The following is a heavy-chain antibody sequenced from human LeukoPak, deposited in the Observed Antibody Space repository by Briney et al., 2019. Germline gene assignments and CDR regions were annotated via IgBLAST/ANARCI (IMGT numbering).Heavy chain of an antibody. CDR1: GFTFSSYA. CDR2: ISWNSGSI. CDR3: AKEYCSGGSCYDDAFDI. D-gene: IGHD2-15*01. Sequence: PGGSLRLSCAASGFTFSSYAMSWVRQAPGKGLEWVSGISWNSGSIGYADSVKGRFTISRDNAKNSLYLQMNSLRAEDTALYYCAKEYCSGGSCYDDAFDIWGQGTMVTVSS. V-gene: IGHV3-9*01. J-gene: IGHJ3*02.